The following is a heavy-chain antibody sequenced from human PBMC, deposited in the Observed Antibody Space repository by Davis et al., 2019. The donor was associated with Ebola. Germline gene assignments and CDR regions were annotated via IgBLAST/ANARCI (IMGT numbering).Heavy chain of an antibody. CDR3: ARDSDDYSFDY. D-gene: IGHD4-11*01. CDR1: GFIFTNYA. V-gene: IGHV3-23*01. CDR2: TSSSGDSR. J-gene: IGHJ4*02. Sequence: GESLKISCAASGFIFTNYAMSWVRQAPGKGLEWVSATSSSGDSRHHADSVKGRFTISRDNSKNTLYLQMNSLRPEDTAVYYCARDSDDYSFDYWGQGTLVTVSS.